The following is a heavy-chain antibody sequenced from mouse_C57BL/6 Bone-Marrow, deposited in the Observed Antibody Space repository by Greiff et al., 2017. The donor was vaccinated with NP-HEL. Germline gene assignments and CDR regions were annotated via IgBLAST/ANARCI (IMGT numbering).Heavy chain of an antibody. V-gene: IGHV5-12*01. Sequence: EVMLVESGGGLVQPGGSLKLSCAASGFTFSDYYMYWVRQTPEKRLEWVAYISNGGGSTYYPDTVKGRFTISRDNAKNTLYLQMSRLKSEDTAMYYCARLGGNPFYYAMDYWGQGTSVTVSS. CDR1: GFTFSDYY. J-gene: IGHJ4*01. CDR2: ISNGGGST. CDR3: ARLGGNPFYYAMDY. D-gene: IGHD1-1*02.